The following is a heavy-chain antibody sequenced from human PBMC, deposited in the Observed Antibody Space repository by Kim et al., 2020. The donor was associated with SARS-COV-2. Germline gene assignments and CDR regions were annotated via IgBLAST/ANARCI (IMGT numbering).Heavy chain of an antibody. V-gene: IGHV3-23*01. CDR1: GFTFSSYA. CDR3: ARRGNVDV. J-gene: IGHJ6*02. Sequence: GGSLRLSCAASGFTFSSYAMSWVRQVPGKGLDWVSRIRGSGGNTYYADAVKGRFIITRDNSKNTLYLEMNSMRVEDTAVFYCARRGNVDVWGQGTTVIVSS. CDR2: IRGSGGNT. D-gene: IGHD3-10*01.